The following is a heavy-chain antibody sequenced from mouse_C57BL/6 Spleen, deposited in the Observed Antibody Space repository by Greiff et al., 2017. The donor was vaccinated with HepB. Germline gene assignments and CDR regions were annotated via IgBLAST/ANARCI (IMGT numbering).Heavy chain of an antibody. Sequence: EVQRVESGGGLVKPGGSLKLSCAASGFTFSSYAMSWVRQTPEKRLEWVATISDGGSYTYYPDNVKGRFTISRDNAKNNLYLQMSHLKSEDTAMYYCARDGGSTMITNGFCYWGQGPTLTVSS. CDR2: ISDGGSYT. CDR3: ARDGGSTMITNGFCY. D-gene: IGHD2-4*01. CDR1: GFTFSSYA. V-gene: IGHV5-4*01. J-gene: IGHJ2*01.